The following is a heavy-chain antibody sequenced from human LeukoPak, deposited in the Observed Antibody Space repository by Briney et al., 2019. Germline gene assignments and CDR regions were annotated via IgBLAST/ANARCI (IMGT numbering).Heavy chain of an antibody. CDR1: GGTFSSYA. CDR3: ARDASSGTKFDY. J-gene: IGHJ4*02. D-gene: IGHD6-19*01. V-gene: IGHV1-69*04. CDR2: IIPILGIA. Sequence: SVTVSCKASGGTFSSYAISWVRQAPGQGLEWMGRIIPILGIANYAQKFQGRVTITADKSTSTAYMELSSLRSEDTAVYYCARDASSGTKFDYWGQGTLVTVSS.